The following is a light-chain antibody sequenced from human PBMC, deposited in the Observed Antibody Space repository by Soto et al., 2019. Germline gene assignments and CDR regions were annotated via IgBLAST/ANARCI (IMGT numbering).Light chain of an antibody. V-gene: IGKV3-15*01. Sequence: EVVMTQSPATLSLSPGEGATLSCRSSQSVGSKLAWYQQKTGQAPRLLIYGATTRATGVPARFSGGGSGTEFTLSIRSLQSEDSAVYFCQQYDAPVTFGQGTKLDIK. CDR2: GAT. CDR1: QSVGSK. J-gene: IGKJ2*01. CDR3: QQYDAPVT.